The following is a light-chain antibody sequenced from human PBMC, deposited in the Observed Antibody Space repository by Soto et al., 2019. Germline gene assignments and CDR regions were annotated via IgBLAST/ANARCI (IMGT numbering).Light chain of an antibody. Sequence: VLTQPPSASGTPGQRVTISCSGSSSNIGSNTVNWYQQLPGTAPKLLIYSNNQRPSGVPDRFSGSKSGTSASLAISGLQSEDEDDYYCAAWDDSLNGYVFGTGTKLTVL. V-gene: IGLV1-44*01. CDR3: AAWDDSLNGYV. CDR2: SNN. CDR1: SSNIGSNT. J-gene: IGLJ1*01.